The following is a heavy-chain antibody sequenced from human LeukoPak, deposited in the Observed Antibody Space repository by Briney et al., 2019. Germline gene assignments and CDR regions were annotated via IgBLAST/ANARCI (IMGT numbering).Heavy chain of an antibody. D-gene: IGHD3-22*01. Sequence: SETLSLTCTVYGGSISSYYWSWIRQPPGKGLEWIGYIYYSGSTNYNPSLKSRVTMSVDTSKSQFSLKLSSVTAADTAVYYCARHGRDYYDSSGYSRFDYWGQGTLVTVSS. CDR1: GGSISSYY. CDR2: IYYSGST. CDR3: ARHGRDYYDSSGYSRFDY. V-gene: IGHV4-59*08. J-gene: IGHJ4*02.